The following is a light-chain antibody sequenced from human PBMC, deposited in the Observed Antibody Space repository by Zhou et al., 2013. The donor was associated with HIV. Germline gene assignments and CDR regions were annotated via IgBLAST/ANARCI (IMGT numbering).Light chain of an antibody. CDR1: QNIHSW. V-gene: IGKV1-5*03. CDR3: QQYDAYSIT. Sequence: DIQMTQSPSTLSASLGDRVTITCRASQNIHSWLAWYQQKPGKAPKLLIYKASTLESGVPSRFSGSGSGTEFTLTINSLQPDDFATYYCQQYDAYSITYGQGTRLAIK. J-gene: IGKJ5*01. CDR2: KAS.